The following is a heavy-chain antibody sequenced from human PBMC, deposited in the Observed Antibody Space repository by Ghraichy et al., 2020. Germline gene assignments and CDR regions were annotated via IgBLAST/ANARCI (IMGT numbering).Heavy chain of an antibody. V-gene: IGHV3-21*01. CDR3: ATQAYGSGPFDY. Sequence: GGSLRLSCAASGFTFSSYSMNWVRQAPGKGLEWVSSISSSSSYIYYADSVKGRFTISRDNAKNSLYLQMNSLRAEDTAVYYCATQAYGSGPFDYWGQGTLVTVSS. CDR2: ISSSSSYI. D-gene: IGHD3-10*01. J-gene: IGHJ4*02. CDR1: GFTFSSYS.